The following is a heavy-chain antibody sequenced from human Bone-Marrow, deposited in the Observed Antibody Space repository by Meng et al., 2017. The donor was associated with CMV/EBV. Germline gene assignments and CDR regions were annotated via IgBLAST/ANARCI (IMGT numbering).Heavy chain of an antibody. J-gene: IGHJ4*02. V-gene: IGHV1-2*02. D-gene: IGHD3-22*01. Sequence: ASVKVSCKASGYTFTGYYMHWVRQAPGQGLEWMGWINPNSGGTNYAQKFQGRVTMTTDTSTSTAYMELRSLTSDDTATYYCARVGYDSTGYYQFIDYWGQGTLVTVSS. CDR2: INPNSGGT. CDR3: ARVGYDSTGYYQFIDY. CDR1: GYTFTGYY.